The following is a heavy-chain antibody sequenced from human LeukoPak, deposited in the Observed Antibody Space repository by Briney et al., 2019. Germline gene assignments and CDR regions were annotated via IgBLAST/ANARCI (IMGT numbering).Heavy chain of an antibody. CDR2: ISWNSGSI. Sequence: GGSLRISCAASGFTFDDYAMHWVRQAPGKGLEWVSGISWNSGSIGYADSVKGRFTISRDNAKNSLYLQMNSLRAEDTALYYCAKDSLSGYSAFQHWGQGTLVTVSS. D-gene: IGHD3-22*01. CDR3: AKDSLSGYSAFQH. J-gene: IGHJ1*01. CDR1: GFTFDDYA. V-gene: IGHV3-9*01.